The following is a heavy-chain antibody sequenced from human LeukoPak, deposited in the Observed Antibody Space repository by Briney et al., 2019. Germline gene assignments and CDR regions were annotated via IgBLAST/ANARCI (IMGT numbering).Heavy chain of an antibody. V-gene: IGHV1-18*01. CDR2: VSAYSGNT. J-gene: IGHJ3*02. D-gene: IGHD2-15*01. CDR3: ARAVWCSGGSCYPGAFDI. CDR1: GYTFTSYG. Sequence: ASVKVSCKASGYTFTSYGITWVRQAPGQGREWMGWVSAYSGNTNYAQKLQGRVTMTTDTSTSTAYMDLRSLRSDDTAVYYCARAVWCSGGSCYPGAFDIWGQGTMVTVSS.